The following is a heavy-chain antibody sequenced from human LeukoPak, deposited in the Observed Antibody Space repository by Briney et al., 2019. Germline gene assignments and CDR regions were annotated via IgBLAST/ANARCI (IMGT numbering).Heavy chain of an antibody. CDR3: AGDRIVGALGWLDP. V-gene: IGHV1-69*13. Sequence: ASVKVSCTSPAGTFSSYSITWARQAPGQGLEWMGGVAPLLETTNYAPKFRGRMTITADESTRTAYMELTSLRSDDTAVYYCAGDRIVGALGWLDPWGQGTLATVSS. CDR1: AGTFSSYS. CDR2: VAPLLETT. D-gene: IGHD1-26*01. J-gene: IGHJ5*02.